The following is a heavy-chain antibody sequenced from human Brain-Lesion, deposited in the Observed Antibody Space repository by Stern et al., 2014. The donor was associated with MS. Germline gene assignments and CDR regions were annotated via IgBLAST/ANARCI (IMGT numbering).Heavy chain of an antibody. CDR3: ARHDSVPRPSQLYSARDRGPGYFDY. CDR1: GGSISSSTYY. Sequence: VQLVESGPGLVKPSETLSLTCTVSGGSISSSTYYWAWIRQPPGKGLEWIGNIYYSGLTYYKPSLKSRVTISVDMSKNQFPLKLSSVTAADTAIYYCARHDSVPRPSQLYSARDRGPGYFDYWGQGTLVTVSS. D-gene: IGHD1-26*01. J-gene: IGHJ4*02. CDR2: IYYSGLT. V-gene: IGHV4-39*01.